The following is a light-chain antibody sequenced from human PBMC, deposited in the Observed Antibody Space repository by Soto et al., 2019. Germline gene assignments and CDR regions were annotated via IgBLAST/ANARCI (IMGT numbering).Light chain of an antibody. CDR1: QSVSSF. CDR2: DAS. J-gene: IGKJ4*01. V-gene: IGKV3-11*01. Sequence: EIGLTQSPATLSLSPGERATLSCRASQSVSSFLAWYQQKPGQAPRLLMFDASNRATGIPARFSGSGSGTDFTLTISSLEPEDFAVYYCQQRGNWPLTFGGGTKVEIK. CDR3: QQRGNWPLT.